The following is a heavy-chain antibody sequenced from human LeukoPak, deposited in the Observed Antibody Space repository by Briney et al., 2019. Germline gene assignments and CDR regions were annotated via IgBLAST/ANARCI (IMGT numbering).Heavy chain of an antibody. D-gene: IGHD4-17*01. J-gene: IGHJ5*02. CDR1: GGSISSSTYY. CDR2: IYYTGST. CDR3: ARSRKYGAVTTYSWFDP. Sequence: SETLSLTCTVSGGSISSSTYYWGWIRQPPGKGLEWIASIYYTGSTNYNPSLKSRVTISVDTSKNQFSLKLSSVTAADTAVYYSARSRKYGAVTTYSWFDPWGQGTLVIVSS. V-gene: IGHV4-39*01.